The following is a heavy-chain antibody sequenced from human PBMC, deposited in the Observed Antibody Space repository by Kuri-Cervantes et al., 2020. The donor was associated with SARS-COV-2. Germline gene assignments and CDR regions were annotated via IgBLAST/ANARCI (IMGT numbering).Heavy chain of an antibody. CDR1: GYTFTSYY. CDR3: ARDVFPAYYYDSSGPTPGMW. Sequence: ASVKVSCKASGYTFTSYYMHWVRQAPGQGLEWMGINNPSGGSTSYAQKFQGRVTMTRDTSTSTVYMELSSLRSEDTAVYYCARDVFPAYYYDSSGPTPGMWWGQGTLVTVSS. V-gene: IGHV1-46*01. CDR2: NNPSGGST. J-gene: IGHJ4*02. D-gene: IGHD3-22*01.